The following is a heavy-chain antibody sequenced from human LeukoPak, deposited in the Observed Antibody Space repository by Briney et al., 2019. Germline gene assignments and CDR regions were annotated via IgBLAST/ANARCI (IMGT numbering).Heavy chain of an antibody. Sequence: ASVKVSCKASGYTFTSYYMHWVRQAPGQGLEWMGWINPNSGGTNYAQKFQGRVTMTRDTSISTAYMELSRLRSDDTAVYYCARRVDTAMVTWFDPWGQGTLVTVSS. CDR1: GYTFTSYY. CDR2: INPNSGGT. J-gene: IGHJ5*02. V-gene: IGHV1-2*02. CDR3: ARRVDTAMVTWFDP. D-gene: IGHD5-18*01.